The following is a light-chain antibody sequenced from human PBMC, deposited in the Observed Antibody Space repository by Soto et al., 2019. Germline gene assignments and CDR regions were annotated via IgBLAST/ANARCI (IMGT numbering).Light chain of an antibody. J-gene: IGKJ3*01. V-gene: IGKV1-39*01. CDR2: AAS. Sequence: DIQMTQSPSYLSASVVDRVTITCRASQSISSYLNWYQQKPGKAPKLLIYAASSLQSGVPSRFSGSGSGTDFTLTISSLQPEDFATYYCQQSYSTPFTFGPGTKVDIK. CDR1: QSISSY. CDR3: QQSYSTPFT.